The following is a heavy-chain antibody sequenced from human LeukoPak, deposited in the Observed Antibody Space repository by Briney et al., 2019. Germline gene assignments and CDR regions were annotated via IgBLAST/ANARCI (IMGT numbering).Heavy chain of an antibody. V-gene: IGHV4-59*01. CDR1: GGSISSYY. CDR2: IYYSGST. Sequence: SETLSLTCTVSGGSISSYYWSWIRQPPGKGLEWIGYIYYSGSTNYNPSLKSRVTISVDTSKNQFSLRLSSVTAADTAVYYCARDHGNWFDPWGQGTLVTVSS. J-gene: IGHJ5*02. CDR3: ARDHGNWFDP.